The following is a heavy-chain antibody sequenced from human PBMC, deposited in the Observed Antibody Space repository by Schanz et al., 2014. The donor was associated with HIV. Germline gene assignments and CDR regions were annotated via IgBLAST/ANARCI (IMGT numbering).Heavy chain of an antibody. J-gene: IGHJ6*02. Sequence: QVQLVESGGGVVQPGKSLRLSCAASGFTFNTYGMHWVRQAPGKGLEWVALISYDGINKYYGDSVKGRFTISRDNSKNTVYLQMNSLRAEDTAIYHCAKDGGSRGRRRGMAVWGQGTTVTVSS. D-gene: IGHD3-10*01. CDR3: AKDGGSRGRRRGMAV. CDR2: ISYDGINK. CDR1: GFTFNTYG. V-gene: IGHV3-30*18.